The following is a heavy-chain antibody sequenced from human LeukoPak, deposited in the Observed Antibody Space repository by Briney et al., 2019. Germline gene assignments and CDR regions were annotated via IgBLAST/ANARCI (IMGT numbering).Heavy chain of an antibody. J-gene: IGHJ4*02. CDR3: AREIEMATIRRFDY. CDR1: GGSISSYY. D-gene: IGHD5-24*01. Sequence: PSETLSLTCTVSGGSISSYYWSWIRQPPGKGLEWIGYIYYSGSTNYNPSLKSRVTISVDTSKNQFSLKLSSVTAADTAVYYCAREIEMATIRRFDYWGQGTLVTVSS. V-gene: IGHV4-59*01. CDR2: IYYSGST.